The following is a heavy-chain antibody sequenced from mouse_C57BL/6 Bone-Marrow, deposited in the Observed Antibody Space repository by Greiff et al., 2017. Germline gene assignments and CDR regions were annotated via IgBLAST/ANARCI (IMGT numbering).Heavy chain of an antibody. J-gene: IGHJ3*01. CDR3: ARPTAY. V-gene: IGHV1-55*01. CDR1: GYTFTSYW. CDR2: IYPGGGST. Sequence: QVQLQQPGAELVKPGASVKMSCKASGYTFTSYWITWVKQRPGQGLEWIGAIYPGGGSTNYNEQFKSKATLTVDTSSRTASMQLSSLASEDAAVYDYARPTAYWGQGTLVTVSA. D-gene: IGHD1-2*01.